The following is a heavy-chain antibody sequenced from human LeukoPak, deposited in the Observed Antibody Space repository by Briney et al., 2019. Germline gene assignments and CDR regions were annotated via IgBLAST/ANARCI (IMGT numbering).Heavy chain of an antibody. J-gene: IGHJ4*02. D-gene: IGHD4-17*01. Sequence: GGSLRLSCAASGFTFSSYSMNWVRQAPGKGLEWVSSISGSSSYIYYADSLKGRFTISRDNGKNSVYLQMNSLRPEDTAVYDCASGDHGDYEVYWGQGTLVTVSS. CDR1: GFTFSSYS. CDR2: ISGSSSYI. V-gene: IGHV3-21*04. CDR3: ASGDHGDYEVY.